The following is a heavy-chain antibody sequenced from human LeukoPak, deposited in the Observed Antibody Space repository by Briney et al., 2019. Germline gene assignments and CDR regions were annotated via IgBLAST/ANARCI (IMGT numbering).Heavy chain of an antibody. CDR1: GFTVSNAW. CDR3: TTGGI. Sequence: GGSLRLSCAASGFTVSNAWRSWVRQAPGKGLEWVGLIKTKTDGGTTDYAAPVKGRFTISRDVSKNTLYLQMNSLKTEDTAVYYCTTGGIWGQGTLITVSS. D-gene: IGHD3-10*01. CDR2: IKTKTDGGTT. V-gene: IGHV3-15*01. J-gene: IGHJ3*02.